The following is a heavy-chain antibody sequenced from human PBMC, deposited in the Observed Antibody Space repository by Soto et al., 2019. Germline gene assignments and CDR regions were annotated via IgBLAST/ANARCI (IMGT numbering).Heavy chain of an antibody. V-gene: IGHV3-7*01. Sequence: GGSLRLSCAASGFTFSTYWMSWVRQAPGKGLEWVANIKYDGSEKHYVDSVKGRFTVSRDNAKNSLYLQMDGLRAEDTAVYYCARYWRSGPIDYWAQGTLVTVSS. CDR3: ARYWRSGPIDY. CDR2: IKYDGSEK. J-gene: IGHJ4*02. D-gene: IGHD2-15*01. CDR1: GFTFSTYW.